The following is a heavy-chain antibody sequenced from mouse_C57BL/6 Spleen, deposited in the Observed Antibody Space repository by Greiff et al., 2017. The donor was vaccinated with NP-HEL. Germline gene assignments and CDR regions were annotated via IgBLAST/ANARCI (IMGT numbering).Heavy chain of an antibody. CDR3: ARYAMDY. CDR2: IYPGDGDT. CDR1: GYAFSSSW. Sequence: VQLQQSGPELVKPGASVKISCKASGYAFSSSWMNWVKQRPGKGLEWIGRIYPGDGDTNYNGKFKGKATLTADKSSSTAYIQLSSLTSEDSAVYFCARYAMDYWGQGTSVTVSS. J-gene: IGHJ4*01. V-gene: IGHV1-82*01.